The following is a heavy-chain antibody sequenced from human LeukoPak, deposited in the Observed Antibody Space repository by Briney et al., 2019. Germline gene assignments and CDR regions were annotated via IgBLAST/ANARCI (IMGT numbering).Heavy chain of an antibody. V-gene: IGHV6-1*01. CDR1: GDSVSSNSAA. CDR3: ARGTIFGVVIFNWFDP. Sequence: SQTLSLTCAISGDSVSSNSAAWNWIRQSPSRGLGWLGRTYYRSKWYNDYAVSVKSRITINPDTSKNQFSLQLNSVTPEDTAVYYCARGTIFGVVIFNWFDPWGQGTLVTVSS. CDR2: TYYRSKWYN. J-gene: IGHJ5*02. D-gene: IGHD3-3*01.